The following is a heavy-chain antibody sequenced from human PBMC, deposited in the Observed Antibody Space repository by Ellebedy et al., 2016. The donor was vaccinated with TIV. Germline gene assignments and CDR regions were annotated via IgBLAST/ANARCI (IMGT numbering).Heavy chain of an antibody. V-gene: IGHV3-7*01. Sequence: GESLKISCAASGFILSSYGMHWVRQAPGKGLEWVAFINPDGSKKYYVDSVKGRFTISRDNAKNSLYLQMNTLGGEDTAVYYCSTVEWYRSDYWGQGTLVTVSS. CDR3: STVEWYRSDY. D-gene: IGHD3-3*01. CDR1: GFILSSYG. J-gene: IGHJ4*02. CDR2: INPDGSKK.